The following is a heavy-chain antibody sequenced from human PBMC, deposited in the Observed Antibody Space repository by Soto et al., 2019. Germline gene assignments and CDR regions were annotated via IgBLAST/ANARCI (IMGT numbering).Heavy chain of an antibody. Sequence: PSETLSLTCTVSGGSISGYYWNWIRQPPGKGLEWIGSIYFSGSTNFNPSLKSRVTILVDTSKNQFSLRLSSVTAADTAVYYCARAGAVASDVLDFWGQGTMVT. CDR3: ARAGAVASDVLDF. D-gene: IGHD6-19*01. CDR1: GGSISGYY. CDR2: IYFSGST. V-gene: IGHV4-59*01. J-gene: IGHJ3*01.